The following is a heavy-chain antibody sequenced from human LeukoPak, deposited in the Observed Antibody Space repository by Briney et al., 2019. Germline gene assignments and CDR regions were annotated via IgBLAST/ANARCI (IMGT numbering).Heavy chain of an antibody. J-gene: IGHJ5*02. Sequence: GGSLRLSCAASGFTFSSYAMSWVRQAPGKGLEWVSAISVSGGSTYYADSVKGRFTISRDNSKNTLYLQMNSLRAEDTAVFYCAKGGGSYGFDPWGQGTLVTVSS. V-gene: IGHV3-23*01. D-gene: IGHD1-26*01. CDR2: ISVSGGST. CDR1: GFTFSSYA. CDR3: AKGGGSYGFDP.